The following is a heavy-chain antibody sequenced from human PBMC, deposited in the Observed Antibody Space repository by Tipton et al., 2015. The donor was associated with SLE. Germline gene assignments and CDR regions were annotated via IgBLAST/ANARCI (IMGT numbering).Heavy chain of an antibody. D-gene: IGHD2-15*01. CDR1: GGSISTSDFY. V-gene: IGHV4-39*01. Sequence: TLSLTCTVSGGSISTSDFYWGWIRQPPGKGLEWIGSIFYSGSTYYNPSLKSRVTISVDTSKNQFSLKLSSVTAADTAVYYCARLRVVADTPDNFDYWGQGTLVTVSS. J-gene: IGHJ4*02. CDR3: ARLRVVADTPDNFDY. CDR2: IFYSGST.